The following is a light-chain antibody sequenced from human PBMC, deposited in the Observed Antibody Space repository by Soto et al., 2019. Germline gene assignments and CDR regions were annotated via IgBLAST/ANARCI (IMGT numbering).Light chain of an antibody. J-gene: IGLJ3*02. CDR3: YSAADNNLV. CDR1: VLAKKY. Sequence: SLELTQPSSWSVSPGHTARITCSGDVLAKKYARWFQQKPGQAPVLVIYKDSERPSGIPERFSGSSSGTTVTLTISGAQVEDEADYYCYSAADNNLVYGGGTKVNVL. V-gene: IGLV3-27*01. CDR2: KDS.